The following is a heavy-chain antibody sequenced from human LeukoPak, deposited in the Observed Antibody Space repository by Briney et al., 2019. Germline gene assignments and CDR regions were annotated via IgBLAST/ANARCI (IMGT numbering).Heavy chain of an antibody. V-gene: IGHV3-21*01. D-gene: IGHD2-15*01. CDR2: ISSSSSYI. CDR1: GFIFSSYS. CDR3: ARSDCSGGSCYDY. Sequence: GGSLRLSCAASGFIFSSYSMNWVRQAPGKGLEWVSSISSSSSYIYYADSAKGRFTISRDNAKNSLYLQMNSLRAEDTAVYYCARSDCSGGSCYDYWGQGTLVTVSS. J-gene: IGHJ4*02.